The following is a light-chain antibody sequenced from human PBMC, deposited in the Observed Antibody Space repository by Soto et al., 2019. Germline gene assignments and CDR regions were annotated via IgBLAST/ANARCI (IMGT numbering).Light chain of an antibody. V-gene: IGLV1-40*01. J-gene: IGLJ3*02. CDR2: GDT. CDR1: SSNIGAGSD. Sequence: QPVLTQPPSVSGVSGQRVTISCTGSSSNIGAGSDVHWYQQLPGTAPKLLIAGDTTRPSGVPDRFSGSKSGASASLAITGLRAEDEADYYCQSYDSSLSASVFGGGTKVTVL. CDR3: QSYDSSLSASV.